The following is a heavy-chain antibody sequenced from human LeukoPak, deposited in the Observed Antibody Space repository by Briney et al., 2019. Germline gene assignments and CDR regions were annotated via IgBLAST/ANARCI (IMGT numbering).Heavy chain of an antibody. V-gene: IGHV3-21*01. Sequence: PGGSLRLSCAASGFTFSSYSMSWVRQAPGKGLEWVSSISSRSSNIYHADSVKGRFTISRDNAKNSLYLQMNSLRAEDTAVYYCARDEGSQPRNDAFDIWGQGTMVTVSS. CDR1: GFTFSSYS. J-gene: IGHJ3*02. CDR2: ISSRSSNI. CDR3: ARDEGSQPRNDAFDI. D-gene: IGHD1-14*01.